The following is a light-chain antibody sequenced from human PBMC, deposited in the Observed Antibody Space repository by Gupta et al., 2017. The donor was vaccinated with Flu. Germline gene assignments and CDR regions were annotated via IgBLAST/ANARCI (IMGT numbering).Light chain of an antibody. CDR1: KLGNKY. J-gene: IGLJ2*01. CDR3: QAWDTNTVV. CDR2: QDD. Sequence: SYELTQPPSVSVSPGQTASITCSGDKLGNKYASWYQQKPGQSPVLLIYQDDKRPSVIPERFSGSTSGNTATLTISGTQAMDEADYYCQAWDTNTVVLGGGTKLTVL. V-gene: IGLV3-1*01.